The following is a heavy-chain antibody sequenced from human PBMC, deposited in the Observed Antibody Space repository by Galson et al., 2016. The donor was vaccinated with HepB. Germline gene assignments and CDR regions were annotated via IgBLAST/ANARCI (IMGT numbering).Heavy chain of an antibody. CDR3: ARVRYYFDY. CDR1: GFTFSSYK. Sequence: SLRLSCAASGFTFSSYKMHWVRQAPGKGLDWVAVILYDGSDKYYADSVKGRFTISRDNSKNTLYLQMNSLRAGDTAVYYCARVRYYFDYWGQGTLVTVSS. CDR2: ILYDGSDK. J-gene: IGHJ4*02. V-gene: IGHV3-30*04.